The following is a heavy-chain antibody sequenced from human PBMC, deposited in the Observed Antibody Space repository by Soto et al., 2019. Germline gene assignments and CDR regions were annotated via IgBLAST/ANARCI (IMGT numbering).Heavy chain of an antibody. CDR1: GFTFGSYA. V-gene: IGHV4-34*01. D-gene: IGHD6-13*01. CDR2: INHSGST. Sequence: PGGSLRLSCAASGFTFGSYAMSWVRQAPGKGLEWIGEINHSGSTNYNPSLKSRVTISVDTSKNQFSLKLSSVTAADTAVYYCARGIPQQLVPYFDYWGQGTLVTVSS. CDR3: ARGIPQQLVPYFDY. J-gene: IGHJ4*02.